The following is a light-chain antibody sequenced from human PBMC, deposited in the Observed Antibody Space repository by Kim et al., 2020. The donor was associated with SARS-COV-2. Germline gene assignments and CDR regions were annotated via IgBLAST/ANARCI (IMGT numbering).Light chain of an antibody. V-gene: IGLV3-19*01. CDR1: SLRSYY. Sequence: VAWGQTVRITCQGDSLRSYYATWYQQKPGQAPILVIYGKNNRPSGIPDRFSGSSSGNTASLTITGTQAGDEADYYGNSRDSNNNGLFGGGTQLTVL. J-gene: IGLJ2*01. CDR3: NSRDSNNNGL. CDR2: GKN.